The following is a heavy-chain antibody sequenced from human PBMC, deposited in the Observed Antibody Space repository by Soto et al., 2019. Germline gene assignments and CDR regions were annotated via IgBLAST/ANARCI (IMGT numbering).Heavy chain of an antibody. Sequence: SETLSLTCAFSGGSISSGGYSLSWIRQPPGKGLEWIGYIYHSGSTYYNPSLKSRVTISVDRSKNQFSLKLSSVTAADTAVYYCARVPDRWGQGTLVTVSS. CDR3: ARVPDR. CDR2: IYHSGST. J-gene: IGHJ5*02. V-gene: IGHV4-30-2*01. CDR1: GGSISSGGYS. D-gene: IGHD2-2*01.